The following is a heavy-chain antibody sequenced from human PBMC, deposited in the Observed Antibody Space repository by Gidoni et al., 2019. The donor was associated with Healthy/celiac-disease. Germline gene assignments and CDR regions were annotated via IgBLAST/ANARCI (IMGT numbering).Heavy chain of an antibody. J-gene: IGHJ3*02. Sequence: QVQLVESGGGVVQPGRSLRPSCAASGFTFSSYGMHWVRQAPGKGLEWVAVIWYDGSNKYYADSVKGRFTISRDNSKNTLYLQMNSLRAEDTAVYYCARGALWFGEYAFDIWGQGTMVTVSS. CDR3: ARGALWFGEYAFDI. D-gene: IGHD3-10*01. CDR2: IWYDGSNK. CDR1: GFTFSSYG. V-gene: IGHV3-33*01.